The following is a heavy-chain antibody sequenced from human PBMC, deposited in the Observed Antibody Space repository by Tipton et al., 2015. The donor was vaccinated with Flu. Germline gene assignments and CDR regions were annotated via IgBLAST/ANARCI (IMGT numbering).Heavy chain of an antibody. J-gene: IGHJ5*02. CDR2: IFHTGTM. V-gene: IGHV4-38-2*01. CDR1: GDSIRGPYY. D-gene: IGHD4-11*01. CDR3: ARRDFSNYVSEPKNWFDP. Sequence: TLSLTCAVSGDSIRGPYYWGWVRQPPGKGLEWIGNIFHTGTMYYNPSLKSRLILSVDRSKNQFSLKLTSVTAADTAVYFCARRDFSNYVSEPKNWFDPWGPGVLVSVSS.